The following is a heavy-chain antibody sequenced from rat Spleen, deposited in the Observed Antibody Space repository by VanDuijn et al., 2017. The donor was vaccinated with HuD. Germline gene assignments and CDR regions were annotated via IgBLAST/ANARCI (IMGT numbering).Heavy chain of an antibody. CDR1: GFTFSNYY. Sequence: EVQLVESGGGLVQPGRSLKLSCAASGFTFSNYYMAWVRQAPTKGLEWVAYISTGGGTTYYRDSVKDRFTIPRDNAKNTLYLQMDSLRSEDTATYYCTTSETWFAYWGQGTLVTVSS. J-gene: IGHJ3*01. V-gene: IGHV5-27*01. CDR3: TTSETWFAY. CDR2: ISTGGGTT. D-gene: IGHD1-11*01.